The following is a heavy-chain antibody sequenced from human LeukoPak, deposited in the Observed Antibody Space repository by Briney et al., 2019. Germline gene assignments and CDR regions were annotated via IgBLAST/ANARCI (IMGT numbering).Heavy chain of an antibody. CDR1: GGSISSYY. CDR2: IYYSGST. CDR3: ARLRYPPYFDY. D-gene: IGHD2-2*01. V-gene: IGHV4-59*08. Sequence: PSETLSLTCTVSGGSISSYYWSWIRQPPGKGLEWIGYIYYSGSTNYNPSLKSRVTISVDTSKNQFSLKLSSVTAADTAVYYCARLRYPPYFDYWGQGTLVTVSS. J-gene: IGHJ4*02.